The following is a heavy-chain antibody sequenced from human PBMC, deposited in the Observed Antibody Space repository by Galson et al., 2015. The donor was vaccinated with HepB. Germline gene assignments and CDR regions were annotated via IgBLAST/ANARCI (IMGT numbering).Heavy chain of an antibody. CDR2: TVWEDDK. CDR1: GFSLSTSGMC. V-gene: IGHV2-70*01. J-gene: IGHJ6*02. Sequence: PALVKPTQTLTLTCTFSGFSLSTSGMCVSWIRQPPGKALEWLALTVWEDDKYYSTSLKTRLTISKDTSKNQVVLTMTNMDPVDTATYYCARWDIWFGDHAGSYYGMDAWGQGTTVTVSS. CDR3: ARWDIWFGDHAGSYYGMDA. D-gene: IGHD3-10*01.